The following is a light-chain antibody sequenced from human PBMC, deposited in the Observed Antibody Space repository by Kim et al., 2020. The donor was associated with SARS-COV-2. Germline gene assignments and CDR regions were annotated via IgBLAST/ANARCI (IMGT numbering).Light chain of an antibody. V-gene: IGLV3-19*01. Sequence: ALGQTVRITCQGDSLRSYYASWDQQKPGQAPVLVIYGKNNRPSGIPDRFSGSSSGNTASLTITGAQAEDEADYYCNSRDSSGNLWVFGGGTKLTVL. CDR3: NSRDSSGNLWV. CDR2: GKN. CDR1: SLRSYY. J-gene: IGLJ3*02.